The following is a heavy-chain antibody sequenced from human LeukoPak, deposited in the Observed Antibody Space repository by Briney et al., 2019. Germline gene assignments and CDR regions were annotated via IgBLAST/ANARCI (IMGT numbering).Heavy chain of an antibody. CDR3: ARAYCSGGSCYRNYFDY. J-gene: IGHJ4*02. CDR2: IIPILGIA. D-gene: IGHD2-15*01. Sequence: SVKVSCKASGGTFSSYAISWVRQAPGQGLGWMGRIIPILGIANYAQKFQGRVTITADKSTSTAYMELSSLRSEDTAVYYCARAYCSGGSCYRNYFDYWGQGTLVTVSS. V-gene: IGHV1-69*04. CDR1: GGTFSSYA.